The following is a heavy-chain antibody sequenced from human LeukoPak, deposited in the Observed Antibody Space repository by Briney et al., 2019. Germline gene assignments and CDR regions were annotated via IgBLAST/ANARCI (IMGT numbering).Heavy chain of an antibody. CDR2: IYYSGST. V-gene: IGHV4-59*12. CDR1: GGSISSYY. D-gene: IGHD6-19*01. J-gene: IGHJ4*02. Sequence: SETLSLTCTVSGGSISSYYWSWIRQSPGKGLEWIGYIYYSGSTNYNPSLKSRVTISVDTSKNQFSLKLSSVTAADTAVYYCARQQWLARYYFDYWGQGTLVTVSS. CDR3: ARQQWLARYYFDY.